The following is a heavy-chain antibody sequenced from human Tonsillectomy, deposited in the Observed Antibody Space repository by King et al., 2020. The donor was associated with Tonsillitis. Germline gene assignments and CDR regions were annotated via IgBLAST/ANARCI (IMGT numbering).Heavy chain of an antibody. CDR3: ARYPILASSYYFDY. V-gene: IGHV4-39*01. Sequence: QLQESGPGLVKPSETLSLTCTVSGGSISSKSYYWGWIRQPPGKGLEWIGSIYYSGNTYYNPSLKSRVTISVDTSKNQFSLNLSSVTAADTAVYYWARYPILASSYYFDYWGQGTLVTVSS. D-gene: IGHD6-6*01. CDR1: GGSISSKSYY. J-gene: IGHJ4*02. CDR2: IYYSGNT.